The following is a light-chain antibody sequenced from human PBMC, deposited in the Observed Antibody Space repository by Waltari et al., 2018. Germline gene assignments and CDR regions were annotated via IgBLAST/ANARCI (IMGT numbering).Light chain of an antibody. V-gene: IGLV1-44*01. Sequence: QSVLTQPPSAPSTPGQRVTTSCSESTSNIGSNPVTSYQQLPESAPKLLIYTNNQRPSGVPDRFSGSKSGTSASLAISGLQSEDEADYYCAAWDDSLSGPGFGGGTKVTVL. J-gene: IGLJ3*02. CDR3: AAWDDSLSGPG. CDR2: TNN. CDR1: TSNIGSNP.